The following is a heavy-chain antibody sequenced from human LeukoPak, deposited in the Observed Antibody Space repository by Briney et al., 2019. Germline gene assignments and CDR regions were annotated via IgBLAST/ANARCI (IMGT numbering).Heavy chain of an antibody. CDR1: GGSISSGGYS. Sequence: PSQTLSLTCAVSGGSISSGGYSWSWIRQPPGKGLEWIGYIYHSGSTYYNPSLKSRVTISVDRSKNLFSLKLSSVTAADTAVYYCASLYGDYGGGVDWFDPWGQGTLVTVSS. J-gene: IGHJ5*02. D-gene: IGHD4-17*01. CDR2: IYHSGST. CDR3: ASLYGDYGGGVDWFDP. V-gene: IGHV4-30-2*01.